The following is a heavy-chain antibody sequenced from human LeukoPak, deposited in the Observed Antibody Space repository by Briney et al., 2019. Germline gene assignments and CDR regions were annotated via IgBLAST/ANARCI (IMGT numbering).Heavy chain of an antibody. Sequence: TSETLSLTCTVSGGSISSYYWSWIRQPPGKGLEWIGSIYHSGNTYYNPSLKSRVAFSVDTSKNHFSLKLSSVTAADTAVYYCARLGGGYNGDYWGQGTLVTVSS. CDR2: IYHSGNT. D-gene: IGHD5-24*01. V-gene: IGHV4-59*04. CDR1: GGSISSYY. J-gene: IGHJ4*02. CDR3: ARLGGGYNGDY.